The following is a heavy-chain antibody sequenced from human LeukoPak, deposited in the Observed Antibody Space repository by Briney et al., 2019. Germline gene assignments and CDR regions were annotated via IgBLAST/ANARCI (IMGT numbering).Heavy chain of an antibody. Sequence: PSETLSLTCTVSGGSISSYYWSWIRQLPGKGLEWIGYIYYSGSTNYNPSLKSRVTISVDTSKNQFSLKLSSVTAADTAVYYCARTKDNWFDPWGQGTLVTVSS. V-gene: IGHV4-59*08. D-gene: IGHD2-8*01. CDR3: ARTKDNWFDP. J-gene: IGHJ5*02. CDR2: IYYSGST. CDR1: GGSISSYY.